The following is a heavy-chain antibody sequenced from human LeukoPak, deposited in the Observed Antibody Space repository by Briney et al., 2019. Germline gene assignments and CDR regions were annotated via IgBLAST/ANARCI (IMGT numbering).Heavy chain of an antibody. CDR2: ISAYNGNT. Sequence: ASVKVSCKASGYRFTSYGISWVRRAPGQGLEWMGWISAYNGNTNYAQKLQGRVTMTTDTSTSTAYMELRSLRSDDTAVYYCARGGDGDILTGLVFDYWGQGTQVTVSS. CDR1: GYRFTSYG. D-gene: IGHD3-9*01. CDR3: ARGGDGDILTGLVFDY. V-gene: IGHV1-18*01. J-gene: IGHJ4*02.